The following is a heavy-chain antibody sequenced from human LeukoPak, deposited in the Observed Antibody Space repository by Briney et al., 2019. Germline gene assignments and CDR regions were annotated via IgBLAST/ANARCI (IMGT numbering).Heavy chain of an antibody. CDR2: INPSGGST. CDR3: ARVLYCSSTSCYPKLPGY. Sequence: GASVKVSCKASGYTFTSYYMHWVRQAPGQGLEWMGIINPSGGSTSYAQKFQGRVTMTRDTSISTAYMELSRLRSDDTAVYYCARVLYCSSTSCYPKLPGYWGQGTLVTVSS. V-gene: IGHV1-46*01. D-gene: IGHD2-2*01. J-gene: IGHJ4*02. CDR1: GYTFTSYY.